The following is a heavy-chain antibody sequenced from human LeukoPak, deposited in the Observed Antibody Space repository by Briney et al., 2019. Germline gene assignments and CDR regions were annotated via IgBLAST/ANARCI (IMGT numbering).Heavy chain of an antibody. J-gene: IGHJ6*02. Sequence: SETLSLTCAVYGGSFSGYYWSWIRQPPGKGLEWIGEINHSGSTNYNPSLKSRVTISVDTSKNQFSLKLSSVTAADTAVYYCAVTYYYDSSGYYPKPYGMDVWGQGTTVTVSS. D-gene: IGHD3-22*01. CDR2: INHSGST. CDR1: GGSFSGYY. CDR3: AVTYYYDSSGYYPKPYGMDV. V-gene: IGHV4-34*01.